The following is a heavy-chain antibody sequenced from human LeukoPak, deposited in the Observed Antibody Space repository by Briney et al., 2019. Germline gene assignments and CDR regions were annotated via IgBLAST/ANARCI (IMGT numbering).Heavy chain of an antibody. D-gene: IGHD6-13*01. CDR2: IYYSGST. Sequence: SETLPLTCTVSGGSISSYYWSWIRQPPGKGLEWIGYIYYSGSTNYNPSLKSRVTISVDTSKNQFSLKLSSVTAADTAVYYCARDTPSLAAAGTNYYYMDVWGKGTTVTVSS. CDR3: ARDTPSLAAAGTNYYYMDV. J-gene: IGHJ6*03. CDR1: GGSISSYY. V-gene: IGHV4-59*01.